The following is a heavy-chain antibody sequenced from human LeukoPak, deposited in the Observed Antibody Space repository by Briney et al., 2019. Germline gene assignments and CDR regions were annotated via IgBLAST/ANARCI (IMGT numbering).Heavy chain of an antibody. V-gene: IGHV3-23*01. D-gene: IGHD1-26*01. CDR2: ISGSGAST. CDR3: AKDVGKWESLHFFDY. CDR1: GFTFSTNA. J-gene: IGHJ4*02. Sequence: GGSLRLSCAASGFTFSTNAMSWVRQAPGKGLEWISGISGSGASTYYADSATGRFTISRDNSRNTLYLQMNSLRGDDTAVYYCAKDVGKWESLHFFDYWGQGTLVTVSS.